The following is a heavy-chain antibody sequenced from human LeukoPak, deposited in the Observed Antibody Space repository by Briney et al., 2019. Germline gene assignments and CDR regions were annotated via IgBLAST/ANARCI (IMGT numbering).Heavy chain of an antibody. Sequence: ASVKVSCKVSGYTLNELFMHWVRQAPGKGGERMGGFDPEDGETIYAQKFQGRVTMTEDTSTDTAYMELSSLTCEDPAVYYCTTERVVVAAISKGAFDYWGQGTLVTVSS. D-gene: IGHD2-15*01. CDR1: GYTLNELF. CDR2: FDPEDGET. J-gene: IGHJ4*02. CDR3: TTERVVVAAISKGAFDY. V-gene: IGHV1-24*01.